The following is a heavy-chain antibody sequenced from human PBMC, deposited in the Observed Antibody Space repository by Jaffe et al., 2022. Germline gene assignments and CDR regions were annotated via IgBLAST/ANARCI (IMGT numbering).Heavy chain of an antibody. J-gene: IGHJ4*02. CDR3: ARREYSGYVYYLDY. CDR1: GFIFSDYY. CDR2: ISSSSDSTI. D-gene: IGHD5-12*01. Sequence: QVQLVESGGGLVKPGGSLRLSCAASGFIFSDYYMSWIRQAPGKGLEWVSDISSSSDSTIYYADSVKGRFTISRDNAKNSLYLQMSSLRAEDTAVYYCARREYSGYVYYLDYWGQGTLVTVSS. V-gene: IGHV3-11*01.